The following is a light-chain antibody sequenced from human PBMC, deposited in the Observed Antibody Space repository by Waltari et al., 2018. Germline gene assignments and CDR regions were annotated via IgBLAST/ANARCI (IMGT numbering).Light chain of an antibody. V-gene: IGLV3-21*01. CDR3: HVWDSRSDHVV. J-gene: IGLJ2*01. Sequence: SYVLTQAPSVSVAPGKTATITCGGTNIGYYSVHWYQQRPGQAPVLVVHDDRDRPSGIPERFSGSTSGKSATLTITRVEAGDEADYYCHVWDSRSDHVVFGGGTKLTVL. CDR2: DDR. CDR1: NIGYYS.